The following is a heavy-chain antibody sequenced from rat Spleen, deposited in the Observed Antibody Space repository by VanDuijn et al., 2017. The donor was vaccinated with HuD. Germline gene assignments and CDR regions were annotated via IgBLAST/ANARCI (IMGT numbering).Heavy chain of an antibody. CDR2: IWTGGTT. D-gene: IGHD5-1*01. Sequence: QVQLKESGPGLVQPSETLSLTCTVSGFSLTSYHVSWVRQPPGKGLEWMGIIWTGGTTTYNSLLKSRLSISRDTSKSQVFLKMNSLQTEDTATYYCARDPLLGAPFDYWGQGVMVTVSS. J-gene: IGHJ2*01. V-gene: IGHV2-43*01. CDR3: ARDPLLGAPFDY. CDR1: GFSLTSYH.